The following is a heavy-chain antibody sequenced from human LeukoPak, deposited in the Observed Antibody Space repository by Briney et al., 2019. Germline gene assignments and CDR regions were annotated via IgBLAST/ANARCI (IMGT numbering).Heavy chain of an antibody. J-gene: IGHJ4*02. CDR2: ISSSSSTI. CDR1: GFTFSSYS. CDR3: ARSGFWSGYYHFDY. Sequence: GGSLRLSCEASGFTFSSYSMNWVRQAPGKGLEWVSYISSSSSTIYYADSVKGRFTISRDNAKNSLYLQMDSLRDEDTAVYYCARSGFWSGYYHFDYWGQGTLVTVSS. V-gene: IGHV3-48*02. D-gene: IGHD3-3*01.